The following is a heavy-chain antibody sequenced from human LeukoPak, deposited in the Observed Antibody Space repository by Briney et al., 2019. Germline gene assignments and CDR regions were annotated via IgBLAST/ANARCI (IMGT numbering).Heavy chain of an antibody. V-gene: IGHV1-69*06. CDR2: FIPVLGTA. D-gene: IGHD3-3*01. CDR3: AGIPVFGVVLHQEPV. CDR1: VGIFSDYA. Sequence: SSVKVSCKGSVGIFSDYALNWVRQAPGQGRKWMGGFIPVLGTANSTQNFQDRVSITADISTHTVYMDLSSLKSEDPAVYFCAGIPVFGVVLHQEPVWGKGTTVTVSS. J-gene: IGHJ6*04.